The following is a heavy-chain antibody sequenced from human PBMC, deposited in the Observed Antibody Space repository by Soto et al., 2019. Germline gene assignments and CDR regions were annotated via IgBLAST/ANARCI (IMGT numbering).Heavy chain of an antibody. Sequence: QVQVVQSGAEVTKPGASVKVSCKASGYTFTSYDVTWVRQAPGQGLEWMVWMNPTSGNTGYAQKFQGRVTMTRDTSIRTAYMEPRSLTADDTAAYYRARVTFSTMSGASFYYHYLDVWGKGTTVTVSS. CDR1: GYTFTSYD. CDR2: MNPTSGNT. V-gene: IGHV1-8*01. D-gene: IGHD2-2*01. CDR3: ARVTFSTMSGASFYYHYLDV. J-gene: IGHJ6*03.